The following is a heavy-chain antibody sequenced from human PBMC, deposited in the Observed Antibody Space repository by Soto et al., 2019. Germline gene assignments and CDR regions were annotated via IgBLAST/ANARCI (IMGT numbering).Heavy chain of an antibody. CDR3: ARGASCSSASCYDNFHYGLAV. D-gene: IGHD2-2*01. J-gene: IGHJ6*02. V-gene: IGHV1-18*01. CDR1: GYTFTNYG. Sequence: QVQLVQSGPEVKKPGASVKVSCKASGYTFTNYGITWVRQAPGQGLEWMGWITASNGTTNYAREIQGRLTLTRDTSTSTAYMELRSPRSDDTAVYYCARGASCSSASCYDNFHYGLAVWGQGTTVIVSS. CDR2: ITASNGTT.